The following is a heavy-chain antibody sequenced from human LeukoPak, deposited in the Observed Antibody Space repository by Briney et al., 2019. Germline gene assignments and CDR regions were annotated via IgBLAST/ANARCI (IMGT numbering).Heavy chain of an antibody. CDR1: GGSLNSNSYY. CDR2: INYSGNT. Sequence: SETLSLTCVVSGGSLNSNSYYWGWIRQPPGKGLEWIGSINYSGNTYCNPSLKSRVTISVDTSRNHFSLNLSSVTAAETAIYYCAGSYSSTWYSTFDIWGQGTMVSVSS. D-gene: IGHD6-13*01. V-gene: IGHV4-39*01. J-gene: IGHJ3*02. CDR3: AGSYSSTWYSTFDI.